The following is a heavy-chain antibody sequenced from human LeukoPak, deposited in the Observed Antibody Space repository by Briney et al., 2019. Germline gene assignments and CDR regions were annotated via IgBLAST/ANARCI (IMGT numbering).Heavy chain of an antibody. V-gene: IGHV3-48*01. Sequence: GGSLRLSCAASGFTFSSYSMNWVRQAPGKGLEWVSYISSSSGSIIYYADSVKGRFTISRDNAKNSLYVQMNSLRAEDTAVYYCARDSNEFSSPPDVWGEGTTVTVSS. D-gene: IGHD6-6*01. CDR3: ARDSNEFSSPPDV. CDR2: ISSSSGSII. J-gene: IGHJ6*04. CDR1: GFTFSSYS.